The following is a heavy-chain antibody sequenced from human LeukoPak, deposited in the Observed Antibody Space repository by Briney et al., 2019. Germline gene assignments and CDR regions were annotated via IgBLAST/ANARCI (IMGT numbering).Heavy chain of an antibody. CDR3: TTSWPKVREGDQ. D-gene: IGHD3-10*01. Sequence: GGSLRLSRAASGFTFSDYAMRWVRQAPGKGLEWLSEITRCGADTDYADSVKGRFTISRDNSKNTLYLQMNSLRVEDTAVYYCTTSWPKVREGDQWGQGTLVTVSS. CDR2: ITRCGADT. J-gene: IGHJ4*02. V-gene: IGHV3-23*01. CDR1: GFTFSDYA.